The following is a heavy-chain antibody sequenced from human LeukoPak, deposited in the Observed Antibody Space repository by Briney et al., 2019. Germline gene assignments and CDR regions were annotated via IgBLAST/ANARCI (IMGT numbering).Heavy chain of an antibody. Sequence: ASVKVSCKASGYTFTSYWISWVRQMPGKGLEWMGRIDPSDSYTNYSPSFQGHVTISADKSISTAYLQWSSLKASDTAMYYCASTEFYYGSGSHPNYYYGMDVWGQGTTVTVSS. CDR3: ASTEFYYGSGSHPNYYYGMDV. CDR1: GYTFTSYW. V-gene: IGHV5-10-1*01. J-gene: IGHJ6*02. CDR2: IDPSDSYT. D-gene: IGHD3-10*01.